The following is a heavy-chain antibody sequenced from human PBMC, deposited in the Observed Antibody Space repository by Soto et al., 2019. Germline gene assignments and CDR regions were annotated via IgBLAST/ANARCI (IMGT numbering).Heavy chain of an antibody. D-gene: IGHD6-13*01. V-gene: IGHV1-3*01. Sequence: GASVKVSCKASGYTFTSYAMHWVRQAPGQRLEWMGWINAGNGNTKYSQKFQGRVTITRDTSASTAYMELSSLRSEDTAVYYCARARIAAAGISGPAFDYWGQGTLVTVSS. J-gene: IGHJ4*02. CDR3: ARARIAAAGISGPAFDY. CDR2: INAGNGNT. CDR1: GYTFTSYA.